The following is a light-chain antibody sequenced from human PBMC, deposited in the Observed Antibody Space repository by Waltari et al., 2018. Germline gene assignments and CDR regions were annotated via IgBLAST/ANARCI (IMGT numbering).Light chain of an antibody. CDR2: GAS. J-gene: IGKJ3*01. CDR3: QQAHTFPFT. CDR1: EGRRTW. V-gene: IGKV1-12*01. Sequence: DIQMAQSPSSVSASVGDTVTITCRASEGRRTWLAWYQQKPGKAPKLLIYGASILQSGVPARFSGSGSGTDFTLTISNLQADDFASYYCQQAHTFPFTFGPGTKVYIK.